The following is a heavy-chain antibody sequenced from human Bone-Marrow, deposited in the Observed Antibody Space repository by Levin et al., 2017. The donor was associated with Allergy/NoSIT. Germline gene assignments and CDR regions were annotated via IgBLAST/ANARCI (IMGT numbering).Heavy chain of an antibody. D-gene: IGHD1-26*01. CDR1: GGSISGYY. Sequence: SETLSLTCTVSGGSISGYYWSWIRQLPGKGLEWIGYIYNSGRTNYNPSLKSRVTISVDTSKNQFSLRLTSVTAADTAVYYCARCPSGSYPARFDYWGQGTLVTVSS. CDR2: IYNSGRT. J-gene: IGHJ4*02. V-gene: IGHV4-59*01. CDR3: ARCPSGSYPARFDY.